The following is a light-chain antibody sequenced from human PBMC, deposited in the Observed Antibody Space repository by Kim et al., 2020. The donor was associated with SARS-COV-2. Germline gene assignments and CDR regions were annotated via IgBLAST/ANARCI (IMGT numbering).Light chain of an antibody. V-gene: IGLV10-54*04. CDR3: SAWDRSLSAWV. J-gene: IGLJ3*02. Sequence: QTATLTCPGNSNKIGYEGAAWLQQHQGHPPKLLSYRNNNRPSGISDRFSASRSGNTAYLTITGLQPEDETDYYCSAWDRSLSAWVFGGGTQLTVL. CDR1: SNKIGYEG. CDR2: RNN.